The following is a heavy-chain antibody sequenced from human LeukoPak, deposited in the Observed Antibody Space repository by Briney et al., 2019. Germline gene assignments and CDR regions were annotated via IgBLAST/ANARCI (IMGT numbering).Heavy chain of an antibody. Sequence: ASVKVSCKASGYTFTDYFMHWVRQAPGQGLEWMGWINPNSGGTHYAQKFQGRVTMTRDTSISTAYMELSRLRSDDTAVYYCARGRIAAAGTVGFEYFQHWGQGTLVTVSS. J-gene: IGHJ1*01. CDR1: GYTFTDYF. CDR3: ARGRIAAAGTVGFEYFQH. CDR2: INPNSGGT. D-gene: IGHD6-13*01. V-gene: IGHV1-2*02.